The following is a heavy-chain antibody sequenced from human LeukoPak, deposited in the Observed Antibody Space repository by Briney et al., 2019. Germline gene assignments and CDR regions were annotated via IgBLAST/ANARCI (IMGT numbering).Heavy chain of an antibody. D-gene: IGHD2-2*01. CDR2: INPKSGGT. CDR3: AREEYGFDP. J-gene: IGHJ5*02. V-gene: IGHV1-2*02. Sequence: ASVKVSCKASGYSFTNYAISWVRQAPGQGLEWMGWINPKSGGTNYAQKFQGRVTMTRDTSIHTAYMELSRLRSDDTAVYYCAREEYGFDPWGQGTLVTVSS. CDR1: GYSFTNYA.